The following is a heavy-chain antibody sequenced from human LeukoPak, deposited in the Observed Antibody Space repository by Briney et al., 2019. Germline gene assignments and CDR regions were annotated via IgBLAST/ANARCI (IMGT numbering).Heavy chain of an antibody. J-gene: IGHJ4*02. CDR3: ARGPGIAAAGTSALYFDY. D-gene: IGHD6-13*01. V-gene: IGHV4-39*07. Sequence: LSETLSLTCTVSGGYISSSNYYWVWIRQPPGKGLEWVASIFYSGSTYFNPSLKSRVTISVDKSKNQFSLKLSSVTAADTAVYYCARGPGIAAAGTSALYFDYWGQGTLVTVSS. CDR1: GGYISSSNYY. CDR2: IFYSGST.